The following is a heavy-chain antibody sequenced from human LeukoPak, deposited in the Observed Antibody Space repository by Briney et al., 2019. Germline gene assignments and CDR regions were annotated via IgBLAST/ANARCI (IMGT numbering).Heavy chain of an antibody. CDR3: ARVVHHVDWSDSYYFDY. J-gene: IGHJ4*02. CDR2: ISSSGSTI. Sequence: GGSLRLSCAASGFTFSSYEMNWVRQAPGKGLEWVSYISSSGSTIYYADSVKGRFTISRDNAKNSLYLQMNSLRAEDTAVYYCARVVHHVDWSDSYYFDYWGQGTLVTVSS. CDR1: GFTFSSYE. D-gene: IGHD3-9*01. V-gene: IGHV3-48*03.